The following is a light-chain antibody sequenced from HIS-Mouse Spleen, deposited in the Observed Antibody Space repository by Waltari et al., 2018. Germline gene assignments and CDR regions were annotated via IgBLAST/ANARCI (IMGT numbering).Light chain of an antibody. V-gene: IGKV1-9*01. J-gene: IGKJ1*01. CDR1: HGISSY. Sequence: DIQLTQSPSFLSASVGDRVTITCRASHGISSYLALYQQKPGKAPKHLIHAASTLQSGVPSRFSGSGSGTEFTLTISSLQPEDFATYYCQQLNSYPPTFGQGTKVEIK. CDR3: QQLNSYPPT. CDR2: AAS.